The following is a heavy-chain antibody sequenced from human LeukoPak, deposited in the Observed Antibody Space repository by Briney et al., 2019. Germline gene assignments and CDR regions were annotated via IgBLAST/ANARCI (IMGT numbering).Heavy chain of an antibody. CDR2: ISGSGGST. Sequence: GGSLRLSCAASGFTFSSYAMSWVRQAPGKGLEWVSAISGSGGSTYYADSVKGRFTISRDNSKSTLYLQMNSLRAEDTAVYYCAKDRRYDFWSGYSTPYYWGQGTLVTVSS. J-gene: IGHJ4*02. CDR1: GFTFSSYA. V-gene: IGHV3-23*01. CDR3: AKDRRYDFWSGYSTPYY. D-gene: IGHD3-3*01.